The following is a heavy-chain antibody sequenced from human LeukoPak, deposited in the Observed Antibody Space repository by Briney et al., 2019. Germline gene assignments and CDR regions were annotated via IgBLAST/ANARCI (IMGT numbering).Heavy chain of an antibody. V-gene: IGHV4-4*07. J-gene: IGHJ5*02. CDR3: ARDPLRSSFDP. CDR1: GDSINTNN. CDR2: LHNSGST. D-gene: IGHD6-13*01. Sequence: SETLSLTCTVSGDSINTNNHWAWIRQPAGKGLEWIGRLHNSGSTNYNPSLQSRDTISVDTSKNQFSLKMTSATAADTAVYFCARDPLRSSFDPWGQGILVTVSS.